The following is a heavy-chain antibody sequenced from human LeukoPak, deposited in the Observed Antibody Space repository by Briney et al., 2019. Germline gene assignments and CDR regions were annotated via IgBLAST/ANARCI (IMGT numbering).Heavy chain of an antibody. CDR2: FDPEDGET. D-gene: IGHD5-18*01. CDR1: GYTFTNYA. V-gene: IGHV1-24*01. CDR3: ATGRVWLRDY. J-gene: IGHJ4*02. Sequence: ASVKVSCKASGYTFTNYAMHWVRQAPGKGLEWMGGFDPEDGETIYAQKFQGRVTMTEDTSTDTAYMELSSLRSEDTAVYYCATGRVWLRDYWGQGTLVTVSS.